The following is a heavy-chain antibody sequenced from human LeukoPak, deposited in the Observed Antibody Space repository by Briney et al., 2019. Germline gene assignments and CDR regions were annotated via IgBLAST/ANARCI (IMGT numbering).Heavy chain of an antibody. CDR1: GGTFSSYA. D-gene: IGHD3-10*01. J-gene: IGHJ6*02. V-gene: IGHV1-69*05. CDR3: AKVQYVYYGSGSYDMDV. Sequence: SVKVSCKASGGTFSSYAISWVRQAPGQGLEWMGGIIPIFGTANYAQKFQGRVTITTDESTSTAYMELSSLRSEDTAVYYCAKVQYVYYGSGSYDMDVWGQGTPVTVSS. CDR2: IIPIFGTA.